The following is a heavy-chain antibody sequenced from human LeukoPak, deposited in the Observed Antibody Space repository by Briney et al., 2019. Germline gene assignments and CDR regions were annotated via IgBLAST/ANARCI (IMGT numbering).Heavy chain of an antibody. CDR3: ARDRKLPYSVY. D-gene: IGHD1-26*01. J-gene: IGHJ4*02. Sequence: GGSLRLSCAASGFTFSDYYMSWIRQAPGKGLEWVSYISSSGSTIYYADSVKGRFTISRDNAKNPLYLQMNSLRAEDTAVYYCARDRKLPYSVYWGQGTLVTVSS. V-gene: IGHV3-11*04. CDR1: GFTFSDYY. CDR2: ISSSGSTI.